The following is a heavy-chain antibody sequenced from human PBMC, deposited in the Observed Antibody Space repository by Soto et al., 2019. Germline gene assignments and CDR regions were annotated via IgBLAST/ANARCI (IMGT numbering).Heavy chain of an antibody. D-gene: IGHD6-13*01. J-gene: IGHJ4*02. V-gene: IGHV4-59*12. CDR2: IYYSGST. Sequence: QVQLQESGPGLVKPSETLSLTCTVSGGSISSYYWSWIRQPPGKGLEWIGYIYYSGSTNYNPSLKGRVPFPEDRPKTQSPRRLGSVPAADTAGFYGGGGFSTSFTNGGQGTRSPSPQ. CDR1: GGSISSYY. CDR3: GGGFSTSFTN.